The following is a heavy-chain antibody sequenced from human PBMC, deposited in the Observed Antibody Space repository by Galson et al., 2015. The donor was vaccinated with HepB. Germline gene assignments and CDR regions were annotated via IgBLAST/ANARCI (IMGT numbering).Heavy chain of an antibody. V-gene: IGHV3-73*01. CDR1: GFTFSGSA. D-gene: IGHD1-26*01. CDR3: TSETSGDFDL. Sequence: SLRLSCAASGFTFSGSAMHWVRQASGKGLEWVGRIRSKANSYATAYAASVKGRFTISRDDSKNTAYLQMNSLKTEDTAVYYCTSETSGDFDLWGRGTLVTVSS. J-gene: IGHJ2*01. CDR2: IRSKANSYAT.